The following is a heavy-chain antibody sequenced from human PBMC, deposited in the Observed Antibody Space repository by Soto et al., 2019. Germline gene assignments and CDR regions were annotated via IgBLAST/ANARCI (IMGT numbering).Heavy chain of an antibody. J-gene: IGHJ4*02. CDR1: GFTVSGNY. Sequence: EVQLVESGGGLVQPGGSLRLSCAASGFTVSGNYMNWVRQAPGKGLEWVSVIFSGDSTYYTDSVKGRFTISRDNSKNTVYLQMNSLIAEDTAVYYCARDMGGYSYGTLDYWGQGTLVTVSS. CDR2: IFSGDST. D-gene: IGHD5-18*01. V-gene: IGHV3-66*01. CDR3: ARDMGGYSYGTLDY.